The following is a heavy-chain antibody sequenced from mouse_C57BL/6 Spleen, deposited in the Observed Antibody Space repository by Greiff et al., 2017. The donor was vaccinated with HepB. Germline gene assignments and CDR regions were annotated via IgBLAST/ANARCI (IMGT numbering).Heavy chain of an antibody. Sequence: QVQLQQPGAELVMPGASVKLSCKASGYTFTSYWMHWVKQRPGQGLEWIGEIDPSDSYTNYNQKFKGKSTLTVDKSSSTAYMQLSSLTSEDSAVYYCAMYNWDSLYWGQGTTLTVSS. D-gene: IGHD4-1*02. CDR3: AMYNWDSLY. J-gene: IGHJ2*01. CDR2: IDPSDSYT. CDR1: GYTFTSYW. V-gene: IGHV1-69*01.